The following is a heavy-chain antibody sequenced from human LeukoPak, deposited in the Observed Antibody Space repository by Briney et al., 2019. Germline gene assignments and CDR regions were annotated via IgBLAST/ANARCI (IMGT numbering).Heavy chain of an antibody. Sequence: GGSLRLSCAASGFTFSSYSMNWVRQAPGKGLEWVSSISSSSSYIYYADSVKGRFTISRDNAKNSLYLQMNSLRAEDTAVYYCARARGYGYENWFDPWGQGTLVTVSS. V-gene: IGHV3-21*01. D-gene: IGHD5-18*01. CDR2: ISSSSSYI. CDR1: GFTFSSYS. CDR3: ARARGYGYENWFDP. J-gene: IGHJ5*02.